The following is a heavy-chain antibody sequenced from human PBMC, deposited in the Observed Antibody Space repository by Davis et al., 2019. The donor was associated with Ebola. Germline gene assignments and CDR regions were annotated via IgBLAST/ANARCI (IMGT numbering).Heavy chain of an antibody. J-gene: IGHJ6*02. CDR1: GGSISSYY. V-gene: IGHV4-59*01. Sequence: SETLSLTCTVSGGSISSYYWSWIRQPPGKGLEWIGYIYYSGSTNYNPSLKSRVTISVDTSKNQFSLKLSSVTAADTAVYYCARDRVTMVRGVIRWHYSMDVWGQGTTVTVSS. D-gene: IGHD3-10*01. CDR2: IYYSGST. CDR3: ARDRVTMVRGVIRWHYSMDV.